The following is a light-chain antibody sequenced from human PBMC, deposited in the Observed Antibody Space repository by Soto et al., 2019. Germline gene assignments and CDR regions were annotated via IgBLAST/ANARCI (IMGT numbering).Light chain of an antibody. Sequence: EIVLTQSPGTLSLSPGERATLSCRASQSVNSNLAWYQQKPGQAPRLLIYAASTRAAGIPARFRGTGSGTEFLLTISSLQSEDFAVYYCLHYDNWPPWTVGQGTKVDSK. CDR3: LHYDNWPPWT. CDR1: QSVNSN. J-gene: IGKJ1*01. V-gene: IGKV3-15*01. CDR2: AAS.